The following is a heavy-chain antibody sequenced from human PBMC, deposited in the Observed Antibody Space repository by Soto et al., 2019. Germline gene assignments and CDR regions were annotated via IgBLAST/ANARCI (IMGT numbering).Heavy chain of an antibody. CDR2: IIPIFGTA. V-gene: IGHV1-69*13. D-gene: IGHD3-22*01. CDR3: ASGILYKSSGYYYYGMDV. Sequence: GASVKVSCKASGGTFSTYGISWARQAPRQGLEWMGGIIPIFGTANYAQKFQGRVTITADESTSTAYMELSSLRSEDTAAYYCASGILYKSSGYYYYGMDVWGQGTTVTVSS. CDR1: GGTFSTYG. J-gene: IGHJ6*02.